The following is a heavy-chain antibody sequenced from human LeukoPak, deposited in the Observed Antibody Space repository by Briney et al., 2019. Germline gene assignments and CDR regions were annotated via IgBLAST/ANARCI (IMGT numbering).Heavy chain of an antibody. J-gene: IGHJ4*02. CDR3: ARAPPDYYDSSGIFDY. CDR1: GYSISSGYY. CDR2: IYHSGST. Sequence: SETLSLTCTVSGYSISSGYYWGWIRQPPGKGLEWIGSIYHSGSTYYNPSLKSRVTISVDTSKNQFSLKLSSVTAADTAVYYCARAPPDYYDSSGIFDYWGQGTLVTVSS. V-gene: IGHV4-38-2*02. D-gene: IGHD3-22*01.